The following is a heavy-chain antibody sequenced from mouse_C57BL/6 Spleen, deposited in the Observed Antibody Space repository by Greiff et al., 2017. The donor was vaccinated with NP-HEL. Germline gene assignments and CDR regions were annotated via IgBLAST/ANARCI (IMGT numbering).Heavy chain of an antibody. CDR2: ISDGGSYT. CDR1: GFTFSSYA. V-gene: IGHV5-4*01. Sequence: EVKLVESGGGLVKPGGSLKLSCAASGFTFSSYAMSWVRQTPEKRLEWVATISDGGSYTYYPDNVKGRYTISRDNAKNNLYLQMSHLKSEDTAMYYCAREDSSGYWYFDGWGTGTTVTVSS. CDR3: AREDSSGYWYFDG. J-gene: IGHJ1*03. D-gene: IGHD3-2*02.